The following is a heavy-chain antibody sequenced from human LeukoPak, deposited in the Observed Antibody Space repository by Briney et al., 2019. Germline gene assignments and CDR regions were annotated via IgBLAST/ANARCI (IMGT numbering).Heavy chain of an antibody. CDR2: VHHSGGT. V-gene: IGHV4-59*08. CDR1: GGSITSNH. D-gene: IGHD2-21*02. Sequence: SETLSLTCTVSGGSITSNHWSWVRQPPGKGLEWIGQVHHSGGTSYNPSLRSRVTISVDTSKNQFSLKLSSVTAADTAVYYCARRTGDGLAFDIWGQGTMVTVSS. J-gene: IGHJ3*02. CDR3: ARRTGDGLAFDI.